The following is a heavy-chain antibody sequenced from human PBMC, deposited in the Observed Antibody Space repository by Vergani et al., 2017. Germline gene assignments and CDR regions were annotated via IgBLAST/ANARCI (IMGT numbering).Heavy chain of an antibody. J-gene: IGHJ5*01. CDR1: GFTFSSHG. D-gene: IGHD1-1*01. Sequence: QVQLVESEGGVVQPGRSLTLSCVASGFTFSSHGMHWVRQAPGKGLEWVAVIWYDGSNKYYGDSVQGRFTISRDKSKNTLYLQINSLRVEDTAVYYCARWGNEKRLDSWGQGTLVTVSS. CDR3: ARWGNEKRLDS. CDR2: IWYDGSNK. V-gene: IGHV3-33*01.